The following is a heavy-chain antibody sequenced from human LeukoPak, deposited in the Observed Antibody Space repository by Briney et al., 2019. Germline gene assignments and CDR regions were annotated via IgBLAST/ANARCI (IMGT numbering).Heavy chain of an antibody. CDR1: GFSLSTSGVG. D-gene: IGHD3-3*01. Sequence: SGPTLVKPTQTLTLTCTFSGFSLSTSGVGVGWIRQPPGKALEWLAFIYWDDSKRYSPSLKSRFTINKDTSKNQVVLTMTNMDPVDTATYYCAHRPPPIYGVVISAFDIWGQGIMVTVSS. J-gene: IGHJ3*02. CDR3: AHRPPPIYGVVISAFDI. V-gene: IGHV2-5*02. CDR2: IYWDDSK.